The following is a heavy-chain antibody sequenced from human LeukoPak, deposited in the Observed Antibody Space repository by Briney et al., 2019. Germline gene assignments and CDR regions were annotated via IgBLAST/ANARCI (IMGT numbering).Heavy chain of an antibody. V-gene: IGHV1-69*13. CDR2: IIPIFGTA. D-gene: IGHD1-26*01. Sequence: GASVKVSCKASGGTFSSYAISWVRQAPGQGLEWMGGIIPIFGTANYAQKFQGRVTITADESTSAAYMELSSLRSEDTAVYYCARDGGATPGAYYYYGMDVWGQGTTVTVSS. J-gene: IGHJ6*02. CDR1: GGTFSSYA. CDR3: ARDGGATPGAYYYYGMDV.